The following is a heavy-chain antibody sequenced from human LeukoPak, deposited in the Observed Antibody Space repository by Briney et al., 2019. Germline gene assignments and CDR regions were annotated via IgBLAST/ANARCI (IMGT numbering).Heavy chain of an antibody. Sequence: SETLSLTCTVSGGSISSSSYYWGWIRQPPGKGLEWIGSIYYSGSTYYNPSLKSRVTISVDTSKNQFSLKLSSVTAADTAVYYCARAGYCSSTSCSPLPQYGMDVWGQGTTVTVSS. CDR3: ARAGYCSSTSCSPLPQYGMDV. V-gene: IGHV4-39*01. CDR2: IYYSGST. J-gene: IGHJ6*02. CDR1: GGSISSSSYY. D-gene: IGHD2-2*01.